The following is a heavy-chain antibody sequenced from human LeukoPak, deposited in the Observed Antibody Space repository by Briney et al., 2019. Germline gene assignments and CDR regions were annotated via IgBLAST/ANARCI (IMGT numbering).Heavy chain of an antibody. CDR1: GGSITSDY. V-gene: IGHV4-59*01. Sequence: SSDTLSLTYIVSGGSITSDYWTWIRQPPAKGLEWIGYIHYSGSTNANPSLKSRVIISIDTSKNQFSLKLISVTAADTAAYYCARDQGYGAYDYWGQGTLVTVSS. CDR2: IHYSGST. J-gene: IGHJ4*02. D-gene: IGHD4/OR15-4a*01. CDR3: ARDQGYGAYDY.